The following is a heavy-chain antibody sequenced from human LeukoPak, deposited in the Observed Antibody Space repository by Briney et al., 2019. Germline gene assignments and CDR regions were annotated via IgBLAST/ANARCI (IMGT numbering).Heavy chain of an antibody. J-gene: IGHJ4*02. V-gene: IGHV3-30*18. Sequence: PGGSLRLSCAASGFTFSSYDMHWVRQAPGKGLEWVTVISYDGSNKYYGDSVKGRFTISRDNSKNTLYLKMNSLRAEDTAVYYCAKDSHSSSWYSEFDYWGQGTLVTVSS. CDR2: ISYDGSNK. CDR3: AKDSHSSSWYSEFDY. D-gene: IGHD6-13*01. CDR1: GFTFSSYD.